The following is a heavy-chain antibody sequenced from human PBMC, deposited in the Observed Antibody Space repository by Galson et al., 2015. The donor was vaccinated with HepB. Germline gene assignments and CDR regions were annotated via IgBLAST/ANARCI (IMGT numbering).Heavy chain of an antibody. CDR3: ARDRDRYCSGGSCYSGGPWGMDV. Sequence: SLRLSCAASGFTFSRYAMHWVRQAPGKGLEWVAVISYDGSNKYYADSVKGRFTISRDNSKNTLYLQMNSLRAEDTAVYYCARDRDRYCSGGSCYSGGPWGMDVWGQGTTVTVSS. J-gene: IGHJ6*02. D-gene: IGHD2-15*01. V-gene: IGHV3-30-3*01. CDR1: GFTFSRYA. CDR2: ISYDGSNK.